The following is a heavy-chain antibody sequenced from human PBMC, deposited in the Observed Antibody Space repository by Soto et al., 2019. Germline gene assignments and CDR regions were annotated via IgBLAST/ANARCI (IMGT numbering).Heavy chain of an antibody. CDR3: ARHASYGDYALEFDY. Sequence: PSETLSLTYTVSGGSISSYYWSWIRQPPGKGLEWIGYIYYSGSTNYNPSLKSRVTISVDTSKNQFSLKLSSVTAADTAVYYCARHASYGDYALEFDYWGQGTLVTVSS. CDR1: GGSISSYY. J-gene: IGHJ4*02. CDR2: IYYSGST. V-gene: IGHV4-59*08. D-gene: IGHD4-17*01.